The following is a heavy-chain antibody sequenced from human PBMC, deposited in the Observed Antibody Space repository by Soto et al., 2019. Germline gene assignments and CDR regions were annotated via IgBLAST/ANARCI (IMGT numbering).Heavy chain of an antibody. Sequence: GESLKISCKGSGYSFTSYWIGWVRQMPGKGLEWMGIIYPGDSDTRYSPSFQGQVTISADKSISTAYLQWSSLKASDTAMYYCASSLRPYSSGWYTGMDVWGQGTTVTVSS. CDR3: ASSLRPYSSGWYTGMDV. CDR1: GYSFTSYW. CDR2: IYPGDSDT. J-gene: IGHJ6*02. D-gene: IGHD6-19*01. V-gene: IGHV5-51*01.